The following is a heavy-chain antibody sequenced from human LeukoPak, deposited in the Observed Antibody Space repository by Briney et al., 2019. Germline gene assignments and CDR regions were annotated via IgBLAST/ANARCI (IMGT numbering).Heavy chain of an antibody. CDR2: INWNGGST. V-gene: IGHV3-20*04. Sequence: GGSLRLSCAASGFTFDDYGMSWVRQAPGKGLEWVSGINWNGGSTGYADSVKGRFTISRDNAKNSLYLQMNSLRAEDTALYYCARDPNYDILTGQRGGYFDYWGQGTLVTVSS. D-gene: IGHD3-9*01. CDR1: GFTFDDYG. CDR3: ARDPNYDILTGQRGGYFDY. J-gene: IGHJ4*02.